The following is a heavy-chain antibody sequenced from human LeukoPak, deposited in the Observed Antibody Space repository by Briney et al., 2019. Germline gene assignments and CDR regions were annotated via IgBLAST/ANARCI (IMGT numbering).Heavy chain of an antibody. D-gene: IGHD2-2*01. CDR2: IYYSGST. CDR3: ARCSSTSQQLVLAEYFQH. CDR1: GGSISNYY. Sequence: PSETLSLTCTVSGGSISNYYWSWIRQPPGKGLECIGYIYYSGSTNYNPSLKSRVIISVDTSKNQFSLKLTSVTAADTAVYYCARCSSTSQQLVLAEYFQHWGQGTLVTVSS. V-gene: IGHV4-59*08. J-gene: IGHJ1*01.